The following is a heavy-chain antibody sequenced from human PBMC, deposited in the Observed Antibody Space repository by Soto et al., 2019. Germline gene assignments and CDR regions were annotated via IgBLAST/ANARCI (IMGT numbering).Heavy chain of an antibody. D-gene: IGHD3-16*02. J-gene: IGHJ4*02. CDR1: GGSFSGYY. Sequence: SETLSLTCAVYGGSFSGYYWSWIRQPPGKGLEWIGEINHSGSTNYNPSLKSRVTISVDTSKNQFSLKLSSLTAADTSLCYCARLYYDYIWGSYRPLDYWGQGTLVTVSS. CDR3: ARLYYDYIWGSYRPLDY. V-gene: IGHV4-34*01. CDR2: INHSGST.